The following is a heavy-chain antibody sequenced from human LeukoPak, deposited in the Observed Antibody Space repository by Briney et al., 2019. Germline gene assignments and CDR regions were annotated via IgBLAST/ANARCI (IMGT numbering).Heavy chain of an antibody. Sequence: GGSLRLSCAASGFMLSTYWMTCVRQAPGKGLEWVANIKQDGNEKNYVDSVKGRFTISRDNAKSSLYLQMNSLRAEDTAVYYCARELVNYGDYKSYFDYWGQGTLVTVSS. CDR1: GFMLSTYW. D-gene: IGHD4-17*01. CDR2: IKQDGNEK. CDR3: ARELVNYGDYKSYFDY. J-gene: IGHJ4*02. V-gene: IGHV3-7*01.